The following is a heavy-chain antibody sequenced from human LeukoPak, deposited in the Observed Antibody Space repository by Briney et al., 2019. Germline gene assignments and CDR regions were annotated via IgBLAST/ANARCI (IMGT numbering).Heavy chain of an antibody. V-gene: IGHV1-69*13. CDR3: ARVIRWIYYYYGMDV. CDR1: GGTFSSYA. D-gene: IGHD4-23*01. CDR2: IIPIFGTA. Sequence: ASVTVSFKASGGTFSSYAISWVRQAPGQGLEWMGGIIPIFGTANYAQKFQGRVTITADESTSTAYMELSSLRSEDTAVYYCARVIRWIYYYYGMDVWGQGTTVTVSS. J-gene: IGHJ6*02.